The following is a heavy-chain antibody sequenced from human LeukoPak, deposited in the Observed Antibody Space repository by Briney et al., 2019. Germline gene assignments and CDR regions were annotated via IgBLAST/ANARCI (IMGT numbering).Heavy chain of an antibody. CDR3: ASDIASTGGYFDY. J-gene: IGHJ4*02. CDR1: GDSVSGNRAA. D-gene: IGHD7-27*01. V-gene: IGHV6-1*01. CDR2: TYYRSQWFH. Sequence: SQTLPLTCAISGDSVSGNRAAWTWVRQSSSRGLEWLGRTYYRSQWFHDYPESLKGRIIISPDTSQNQFSLQLTSVTPDDTAIYYCASDIASTGGYFDYWGLGTLVTVSS.